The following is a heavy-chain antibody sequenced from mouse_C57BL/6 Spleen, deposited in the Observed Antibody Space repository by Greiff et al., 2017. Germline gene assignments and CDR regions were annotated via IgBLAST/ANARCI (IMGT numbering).Heavy chain of an antibody. CDR3: ARYIGSSYGYFDV. J-gene: IGHJ1*03. Sequence: DVLLVESGGGLVQPGGFIFTDYYMCWVRQPPGKAREWLGFTRNKANGYTTEYSASVKGRFTISRDNSQSILYLQMNALRAEDSANYDCARYIGSSYGYFDVWGTGTTVTVSS. D-gene: IGHD1-1*01. CDR2: TRNKANGYTT. V-gene: IGHV7-3*01. CDR1: FIFTDYY.